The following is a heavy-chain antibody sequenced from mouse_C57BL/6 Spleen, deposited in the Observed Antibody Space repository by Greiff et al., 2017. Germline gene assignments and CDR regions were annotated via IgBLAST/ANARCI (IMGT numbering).Heavy chain of an antibody. CDR2: IDPEDGDT. D-gene: IGHD1-1*01. CDR3: TRNYYGSSVDY. V-gene: IGHV14-1*01. Sequence: VQLKESGAELVRPGASVKLSCTASGFNIKDYYMHWVKQRPEQGLEWIGRIDPEDGDTEYAPKFQGKATMTADTSSNPAYLQLSSLTSEDTAVYYCTRNYYGSSVDYWGQGTTLTVSS. J-gene: IGHJ2*01. CDR1: GFNIKDYY.